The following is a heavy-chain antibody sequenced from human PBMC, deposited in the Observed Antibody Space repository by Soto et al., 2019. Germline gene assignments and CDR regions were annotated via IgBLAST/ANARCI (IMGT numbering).Heavy chain of an antibody. CDR2: ISYSGST. Sequence: KLSETLALTRTVSGCSLDSDHYYWSLLLPPPGKGLEWLGYISYSGSTYYNPSLKSRIVISVDTSKNQFSLKLISVTAADTAVYYCARAYDWWNGYYSAHYYFDCPGQRTLVTVSS. J-gene: IGHJ4*02. V-gene: IGHV4-30-4*01. CDR3: ARAYDWWNGYYSAHYYFDC. CDR1: GCSLDSDHYY. D-gene: IGHD3-3*01.